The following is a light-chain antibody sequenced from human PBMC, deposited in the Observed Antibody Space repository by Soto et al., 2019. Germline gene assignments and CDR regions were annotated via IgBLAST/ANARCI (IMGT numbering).Light chain of an antibody. CDR3: SSYTSSSTLVV. J-gene: IGLJ2*01. CDR1: SSDVGGYNY. CDR2: DVT. Sequence: QSALTQPASVSGSPRQSITISCTGTSSDVGGYNYVSWYQQHPGKAPKLIIYDVTNRPSGVSNRFSGSKSGNTASLTISGLQAGDEADYYCSSYTSSSTLVVFGGGTKLTVL. V-gene: IGLV2-14*03.